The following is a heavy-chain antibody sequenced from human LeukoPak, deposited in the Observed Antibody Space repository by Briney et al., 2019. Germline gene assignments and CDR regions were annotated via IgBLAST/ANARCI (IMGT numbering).Heavy chain of an antibody. J-gene: IGHJ4*02. CDR3: AKDPYSFGGLGVFDY. CDR1: GFTFSSYG. V-gene: IGHV3-23*01. CDR2: IIGSGSST. D-gene: IGHD3-16*01. Sequence: GGSLRLSCAASGFTFSSYGMSWVRQAPGKGLQWVSVIIGSGSSTYYADSVKGRFTISRDNAKNTLYLQMNSLRAEDTAVYYCAKDPYSFGGLGVFDYWGQGTLVTVSS.